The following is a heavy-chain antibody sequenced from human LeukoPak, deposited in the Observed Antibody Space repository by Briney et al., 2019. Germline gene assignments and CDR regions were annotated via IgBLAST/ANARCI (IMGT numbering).Heavy chain of an antibody. V-gene: IGHV3-33*01. CDR1: GFTFRNLG. J-gene: IGHJ4*02. D-gene: IGHD3-10*01. CDR3: ARDSLGPCYGSEETLDY. CDR2: IWFDGINQ. Sequence: PGGSLRLSCGASGFTFRNLGIHWVRQAPGKGVEGVALIWFDGINQYCADSVRGPFTISRDNSKNTLYLKMDNLRDEDTALYYCARDSLGPCYGSEETLDYWGQGSLVTVSS.